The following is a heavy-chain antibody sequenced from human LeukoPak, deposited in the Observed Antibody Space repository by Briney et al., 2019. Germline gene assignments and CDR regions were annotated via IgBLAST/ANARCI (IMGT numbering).Heavy chain of an antibody. CDR3: ARVTVTTFSPTDYMDV. V-gene: IGHV3-21*01. CDR1: GFTFSPYS. J-gene: IGHJ6*03. CDR2: ISSSTSDI. Sequence: GGSLRLSCAASGFTFSPYSMNWVRQAPGKGLEWVSSISSSTSDIYYADSVKGRFTISRDNAKNSLYLQMNSLRAEDTAVYYCARVTVTTFSPTDYMDVWGKGTTVTISS. D-gene: IGHD4-17*01.